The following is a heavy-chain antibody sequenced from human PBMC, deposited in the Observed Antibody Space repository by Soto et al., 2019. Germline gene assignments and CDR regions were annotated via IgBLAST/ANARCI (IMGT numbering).Heavy chain of an antibody. CDR1: GFTFPSYG. J-gene: IGHJ5*02. D-gene: IGHD3-3*01. CDR3: AKDSRRIYDFWSGTGNWFDP. CDR2: ISGSAGST. V-gene: IGHV3-23*01. Sequence: EVQLLESGGGLVQPGGSLRLSCAASGFTFPSYGMTWVRQSPGKGLEWVSSISGSAGSTYYADFVKGRFTISRDNSKNTVYLQMNSLRAEDTAVYYCAKDSRRIYDFWSGTGNWFDPWGQGTLVTVSS.